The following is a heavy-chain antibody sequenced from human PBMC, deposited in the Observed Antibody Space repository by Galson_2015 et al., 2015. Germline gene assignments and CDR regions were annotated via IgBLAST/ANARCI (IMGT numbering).Heavy chain of an antibody. CDR2: IYYSGST. J-gene: IGHJ4*02. CDR3: ARLGLEMATNLYYFDY. CDR1: GGSISSSSYY. D-gene: IGHD5-24*01. Sequence: ETLSLTCTVSGGSISSSSYYWGWIRQPPGKGLEWIGSIYYSGSTYYNPSLKSRVTISVDTSKNQFSLKLSSVTAADTAVYYCARLGLEMATNLYYFDYWGQGTLVTVSS. V-gene: IGHV4-39*01.